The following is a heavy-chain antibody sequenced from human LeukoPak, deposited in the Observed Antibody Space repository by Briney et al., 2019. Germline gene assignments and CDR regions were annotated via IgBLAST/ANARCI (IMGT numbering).Heavy chain of an antibody. CDR3: ARALYYFGSGSYSGYYGMDV. CDR1: GYTFTSYY. D-gene: IGHD3-10*01. J-gene: IGHJ6*02. CDR2: INPSGGST. Sequence: ASVEVSCKASGYTFTSYYMHWVRQAPGQGLEWMGIINPSGGSTSYAQKFQGRVSMTRDTSTSTVYMDLSSLRSEDTAVYYCARALYYFGSGSYSGYYGMDVWGQGTTVTVSS. V-gene: IGHV1-46*01.